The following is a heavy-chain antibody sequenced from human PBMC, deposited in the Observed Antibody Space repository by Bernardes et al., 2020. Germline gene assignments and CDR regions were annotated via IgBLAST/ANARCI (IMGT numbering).Heavy chain of an antibody. CDR2: ISGSGGST. Sequence: GQLGLACSASGFTFSTYAMTWIRQAPGKGLEWVSSISGSGGSTYYADSVKGRFTISRDNSKNTLCLKMNSLRAEDTAVYYCAKDHRSSVVVVAATQSWGQGTLLTVSS. CDR1: GFTFSTYA. J-gene: IGHJ4*02. CDR3: AKDHRSSVVVVAATQS. V-gene: IGHV3-23*01. D-gene: IGHD2-15*01.